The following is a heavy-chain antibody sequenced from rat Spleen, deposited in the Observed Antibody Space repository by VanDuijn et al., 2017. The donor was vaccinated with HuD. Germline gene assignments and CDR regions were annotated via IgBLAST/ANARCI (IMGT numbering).Heavy chain of an antibody. Sequence: QVQLKESGPGLVQPSQTLSLTCTVSGFSLSNYGVIWVRQPPGKGPEWMGRMWYDGDTAYNSALKSRLSISRDTSKSQVFLKMNSLQTEDTAIYFCATQHYYDGYYRDSWGQGVMVTVSS. D-gene: IGHD1-12*03. CDR3: ATQHYYDGYYRDS. V-gene: IGHV2-13*01. CDR1: GFSLSNYG. CDR2: MWYDGDT. J-gene: IGHJ2*01.